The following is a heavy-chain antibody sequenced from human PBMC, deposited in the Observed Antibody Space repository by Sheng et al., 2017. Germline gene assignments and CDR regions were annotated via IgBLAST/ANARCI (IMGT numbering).Heavy chain of an antibody. CDR3: ARGRITMVRGVTTNYYYGMDV. J-gene: IGHJ6*02. Sequence: QVQLVESGGGVVQPGRSLRLSCAASGFTFSSYAMHWVRQAPGKGLEWVAVISYDGSNKYYADSVKGRFTISRDNSKNTLYLQMNSLRAEDTAVYYCARGRITMVRGVTTNYYYGMDVWGQGTTVTVSS. CDR1: GFTFSSYA. V-gene: IGHV3-30*04. CDR2: ISYDGSNK. D-gene: IGHD3-10*01.